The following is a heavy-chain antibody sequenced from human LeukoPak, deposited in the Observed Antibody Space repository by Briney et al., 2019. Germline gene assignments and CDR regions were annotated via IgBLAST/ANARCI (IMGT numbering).Heavy chain of an antibody. CDR2: IWYDGSNK. CDR1: GFTFSSYG. CDR3: ARVSGWYPLDY. V-gene: IGHV3-33*01. D-gene: IGHD6-19*01. J-gene: IGHJ4*02. Sequence: GGSLRLSCAASGFTFSSYGMHWVRQAPGKGLEWVAVIWYDGSNKYYADSVKGRFTISRDNSKNTLYLQMNSLRAEDTAVYYCARVSGWYPLDYWGQGTLVTVSS.